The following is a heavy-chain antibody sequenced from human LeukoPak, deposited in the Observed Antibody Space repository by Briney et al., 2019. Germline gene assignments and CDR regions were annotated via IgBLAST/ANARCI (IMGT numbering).Heavy chain of an antibody. V-gene: IGHV3-23*01. J-gene: IGHJ5*02. Sequence: GGSLRLSCVASGFTFGSYAMSWVRQAPGKGLEWVSLISGSGGVTYYADSVKGRFTISRDNSKNTLYLQMNSLRAEDTATYYCAKEWDASGARLGWFNPWGQGTLVTVSS. CDR1: GFTFGSYA. CDR3: AKEWDASGARLGWFNP. CDR2: ISGSGGVT. D-gene: IGHD3-10*01.